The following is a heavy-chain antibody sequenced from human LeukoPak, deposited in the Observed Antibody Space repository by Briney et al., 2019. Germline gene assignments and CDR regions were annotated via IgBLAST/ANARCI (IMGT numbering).Heavy chain of an antibody. D-gene: IGHD3-10*01. CDR3: AKDLITMVRGLNFDY. CDR2: ISGSGGST. J-gene: IGHJ4*02. CDR1: GFTFSSYA. Sequence: GGSLRLSCAASGFTFSSYAMSWVRQAPGKGLEWVSAISGSGGSTYYADSVKGRFTISRDKSKNTLYLQMNSLRAEDTAVYYCAKDLITMVRGLNFDYWGQGTLVTVSS. V-gene: IGHV3-23*01.